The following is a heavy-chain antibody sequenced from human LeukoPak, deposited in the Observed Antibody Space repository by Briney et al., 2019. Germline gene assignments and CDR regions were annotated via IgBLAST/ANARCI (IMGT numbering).Heavy chain of an antibody. CDR2: SRNKANSYTT. D-gene: IGHD6-13*01. CDR3: ARDSPGDLAAAGTSFDC. Sequence: PGGSLRLSCAASGFTFSDHYMDWVRQAPGEGLEWVGRSRNKANSYTTEYAASVKGRFTISRDVSKDSLYLQMNSLRDEDTAVYYCARDSPGDLAAAGTSFDCWGQGTVVTVSS. J-gene: IGHJ4*02. CDR1: GFTFSDHY. V-gene: IGHV3-72*01.